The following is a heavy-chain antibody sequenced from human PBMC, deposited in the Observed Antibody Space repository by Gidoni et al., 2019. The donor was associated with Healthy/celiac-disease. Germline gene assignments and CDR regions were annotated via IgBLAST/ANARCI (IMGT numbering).Heavy chain of an antibody. Sequence: QVQLVESGGGVVQPGRSLRLSCSASGFPFSRYAMHWVRQAPGKGLEWVAVISYDGSNKYYADSVKGRFTISRDNSKNTLYLQMNSLRAEDTAVYYCARGRYDYSKGGYFDYWGQGTLVTVSS. CDR1: GFPFSRYA. V-gene: IGHV3-30-3*01. D-gene: IGHD4-4*01. J-gene: IGHJ4*02. CDR2: ISYDGSNK. CDR3: ARGRYDYSKGGYFDY.